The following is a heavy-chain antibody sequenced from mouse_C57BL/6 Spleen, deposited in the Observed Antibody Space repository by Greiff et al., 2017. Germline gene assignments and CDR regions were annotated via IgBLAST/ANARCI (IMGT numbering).Heavy chain of an antibody. CDR3: AREGVYYDYAGDY. V-gene: IGHV1-64*01. D-gene: IGHD2-4*01. CDR1: GYTFTSYW. J-gene: IGHJ2*01. CDR2: IHPNSGST. Sequence: QVQLQQPGAELVKPGASVKLSCKASGYTFTSYWMHWVKQRPGQGLEWIGMIHPNSGSTNYNEKFKSKATLTVDKSSSTAYMQLSSLTSEDSAVYYCAREGVYYDYAGDYWGQGTTLTVSS.